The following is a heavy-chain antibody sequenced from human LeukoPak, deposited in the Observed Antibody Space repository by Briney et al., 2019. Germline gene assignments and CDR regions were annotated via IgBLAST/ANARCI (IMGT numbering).Heavy chain of an antibody. V-gene: IGHV1-18*01. CDR3: ARANFGYCSGGSCYTYFDY. Sequence: GASVKVSCKASGYTFTSYGISWVRQAPGQGLEWMGWISAYNGNTNYAQKLQGRVTMTTDTSTSTAYLELRSLRPDDTAVYYCARANFGYCSGGSCYTYFDYWGQGTLVTVSS. CDR1: GYTFTSYG. D-gene: IGHD2-15*01. CDR2: ISAYNGNT. J-gene: IGHJ4*02.